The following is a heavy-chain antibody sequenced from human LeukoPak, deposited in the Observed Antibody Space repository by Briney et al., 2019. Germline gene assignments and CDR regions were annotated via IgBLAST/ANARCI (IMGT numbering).Heavy chain of an antibody. J-gene: IGHJ4*02. CDR1: GYTFTSYG. CDR2: ISAYNGNT. D-gene: IGHD5-18*01. V-gene: IGHV1-18*01. Sequence: ASVKVSCTASGYTFTSYGISWVRQAPGQGLEWMGWISAYNGNTNYAQKLQGRVTMTTDTSTSTAYMELQSLRSDDTAVYYWSSLDTAMGYYFDYWGQGTLVTVSS. CDR3: SSLDTAMGYYFDY.